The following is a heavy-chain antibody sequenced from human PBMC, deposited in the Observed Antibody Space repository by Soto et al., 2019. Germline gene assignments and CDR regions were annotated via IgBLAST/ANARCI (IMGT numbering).Heavy chain of an antibody. Sequence: QVQLVESGGGLVKLEGSLRLSCAASGFTFSDYYMSWIRQAPGKGLEWVSYISSRSSTIFYADSVKGRFTISRDNVKNSLYLQMNSLRAEDTAVYYCASGTYGAFFVYWGQGILVTVSS. J-gene: IGHJ4*02. CDR1: GFTFSDYY. V-gene: IGHV3-11*01. CDR3: ASGTYGAFFVY. CDR2: ISSRSSTI. D-gene: IGHD2-8*01.